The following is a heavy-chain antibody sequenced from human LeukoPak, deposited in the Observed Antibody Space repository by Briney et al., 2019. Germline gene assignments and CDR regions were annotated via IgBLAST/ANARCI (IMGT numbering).Heavy chain of an antibody. Sequence: SETLSLTCTVSGGSISSSSYYWGWIRQPPGKGLEWIGYIYYSGSTYYNPSLKSRVTISVDTSKNQFSLKLSSVTAADTAVYYCARGRYYYDSSGYYPNWFDPWGQGTLVTVSS. V-gene: IGHV4-30-4*08. CDR1: GGSISSSSYY. CDR2: IYYSGST. D-gene: IGHD3-22*01. J-gene: IGHJ5*02. CDR3: ARGRYYYDSSGYYPNWFDP.